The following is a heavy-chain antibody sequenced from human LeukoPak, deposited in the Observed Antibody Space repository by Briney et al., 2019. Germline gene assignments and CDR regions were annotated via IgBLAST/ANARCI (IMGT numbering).Heavy chain of an antibody. CDR1: GGSISSGGYY. J-gene: IGHJ5*02. CDR3: ARVNPPDTASEWVFPSSWNNWFDP. Sequence: SETLSLTCTVSGGSISSGGYYWSWIRQHPGKGLEWIGYIYYSGSTYYNPSLKSRVTISVDTSKNQFSLKLSSVTAADTAVYYCARVNPPDTASEWVFPSSWNNWFDPWGQGTLVTVSS. V-gene: IGHV4-31*03. D-gene: IGHD3-3*01. CDR2: IYYSGST.